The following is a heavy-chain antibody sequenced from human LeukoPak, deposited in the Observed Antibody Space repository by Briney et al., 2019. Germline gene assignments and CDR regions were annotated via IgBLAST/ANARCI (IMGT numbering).Heavy chain of an antibody. Sequence: SETLSLTCTVSGGSISSGGYYWSWIRQHPGKGLEWIGETNHSGSTNYNPSLKSRVTISVDTSKNQFSLKLSSVTAADTAVYYCARGLRPTVGHYYYYGMDVWGQGTTVTVSS. CDR3: ARGLRPTVGHYYYYGMDV. D-gene: IGHD1-26*01. V-gene: IGHV4-31*03. CDR1: GGSISSGGYY. CDR2: TNHSGST. J-gene: IGHJ6*02.